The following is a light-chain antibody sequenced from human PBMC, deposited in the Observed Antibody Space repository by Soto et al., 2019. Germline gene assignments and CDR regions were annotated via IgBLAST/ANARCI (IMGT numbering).Light chain of an antibody. CDR3: QQAHETPHT. V-gene: IGKV4-1*01. Sequence: DIVMTQSPDSLPVSLGVRATITCKSSRSVLYPSDKRNYLAWYQQKPGQPPKLLLYCASTRESGVPARFTGSGSGTDFTLKINRLEAEDVAIYFCQQAHETPHTFGRGTKLEL. CDR2: CAS. CDR1: RSVLYPSDKRNY. J-gene: IGKJ2*01.